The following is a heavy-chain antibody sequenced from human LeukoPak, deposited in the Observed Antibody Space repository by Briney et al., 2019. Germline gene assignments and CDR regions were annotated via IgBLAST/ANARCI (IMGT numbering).Heavy chain of an antibody. V-gene: IGHV3-33*01. D-gene: IGHD6-13*01. J-gene: IGHJ4*02. CDR2: IWFDGTDK. CDR1: GFTFGTYG. CDR3: ARSGSTFSSSDY. Sequence: GRSLRLSCAASGFTFGTYGMHWVRQSPGRGLEWVAVIWFDGTDKYYADSVKGRFTISRDNSKNTLYLQMNSLRAEDTAVYYCARSGSTFSSSDYWGQGTLVTVSS.